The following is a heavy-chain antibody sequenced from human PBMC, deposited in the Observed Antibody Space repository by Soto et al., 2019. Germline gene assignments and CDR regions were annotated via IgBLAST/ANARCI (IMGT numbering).Heavy chain of an antibody. CDR3: ARRYGGNFDY. J-gene: IGHJ4*02. D-gene: IGHD3-16*01. CDR2: IYYSGST. V-gene: IGHV4-31*03. CDR1: GGSIRNGGYY. Sequence: SETLFLTCTASGGSIRNGGYYWSWMRQHPGKGLEWIGYIYYSGSTYYNPSLKSRVTISVDRSKNQFSLKLSSVTAADTAVYYCARRYGGNFDYWGQGTLVTVSS.